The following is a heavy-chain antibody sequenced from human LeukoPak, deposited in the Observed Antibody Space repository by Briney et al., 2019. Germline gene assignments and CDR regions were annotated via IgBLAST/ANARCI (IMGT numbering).Heavy chain of an antibody. CDR2: INPNSGGT. Sequence: ASVKVSCKASGYTFTGYHMHWVRQAPGQGLEWMGWINPNSGGTNYAQKFQGRVTMTRDTSISTAYMELSRLRSDDTAVYYCARVWFGYYGMDVWGQGTTVTVSS. D-gene: IGHD3-10*01. V-gene: IGHV1-2*02. J-gene: IGHJ6*02. CDR3: ARVWFGYYGMDV. CDR1: GYTFTGYH.